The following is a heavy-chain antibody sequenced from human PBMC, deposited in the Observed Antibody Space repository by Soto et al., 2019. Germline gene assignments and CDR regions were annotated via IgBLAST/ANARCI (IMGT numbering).Heavy chain of an antibody. D-gene: IGHD7-27*01. V-gene: IGHV4-39*01. CDR1: GGSISSSSYY. CDR3: ARGPSGDKVHY. J-gene: IGHJ4*02. Sequence: SETLSLTCTVSGGSISSSSYYWGWIRQPPGKGLEWIGSIYYSGSTYYNPSLKSRVTISVDTSKNQFSLKLSSVTAADTAVYFCARGPSGDKVHYWGQGILVTVSS. CDR2: IYYSGST.